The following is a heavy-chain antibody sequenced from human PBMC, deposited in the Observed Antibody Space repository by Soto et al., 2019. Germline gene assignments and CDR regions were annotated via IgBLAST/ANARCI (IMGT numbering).Heavy chain of an antibody. CDR3: ARDGDYNYYYVLGV. J-gene: IGHJ6*02. D-gene: IGHD4-17*01. CDR2: IHYSGTS. CDR1: GGSISNAVYY. V-gene: IGHV4-31*03. Sequence: SETLSLTCTVSGGSISNAVYYWSWIRQHPGKGLEWIGYIHYSGTSYYNPSLKSRVTMSVDTSKNQFSLKLSSVTAADTAVYYCARDGDYNYYYVLGVWGQGTTVTVSS.